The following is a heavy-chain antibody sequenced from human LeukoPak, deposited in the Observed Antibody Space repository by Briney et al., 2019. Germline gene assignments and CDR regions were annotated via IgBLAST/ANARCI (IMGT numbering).Heavy chain of an antibody. D-gene: IGHD3-3*01. CDR1: GGSISSGGYY. CDR2: IYYSGST. V-gene: IGHV4-31*03. Sequence: PSETLSLTCTVSGGSISSGGYYWSWIRQHPGKGLEWIGYIYYSGSTYYNPSLKSRVTISVDTSKNQSSLKLSSVTAADTAVYYCAAYYDFWSGYYGGYWFDPWGQGTLVTVSS. J-gene: IGHJ5*02. CDR3: AAYYDFWSGYYGGYWFDP.